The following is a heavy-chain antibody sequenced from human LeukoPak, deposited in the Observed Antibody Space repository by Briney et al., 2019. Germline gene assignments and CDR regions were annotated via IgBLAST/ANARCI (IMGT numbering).Heavy chain of an antibody. D-gene: IGHD3-16*02. Sequence: GGSLRLSCAASGFTFSSYAMSWVRQAPGKGLEWVSGISGSGGSAYYAVSVKGRFTISRDNSKNTLFLQMNSPRAEDTAVYYCAKAPTFGGVIVFLDYWGQGTLVTVSS. V-gene: IGHV3-23*01. J-gene: IGHJ4*02. CDR2: ISGSGGSA. CDR1: GFTFSSYA. CDR3: AKAPTFGGVIVFLDY.